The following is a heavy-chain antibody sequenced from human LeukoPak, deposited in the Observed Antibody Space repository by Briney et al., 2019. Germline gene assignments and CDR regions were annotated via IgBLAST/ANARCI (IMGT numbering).Heavy chain of an antibody. CDR2: ISIGSTYI. J-gene: IGHJ4*02. CDR1: GFTFSGYG. CDR3: ARDIEAAGLFFDY. D-gene: IGHD6-13*01. V-gene: IGHV3-21*01. Sequence: TGGSLRLSCAASGFTFSGYGMFWVRQAPGKGLEWIASISIGSTYIYYADSVKGRFTISRDNAKNSLYLQMNSLRAEDTAVYYCARDIEAAGLFFDYWGQGTLVTVSS.